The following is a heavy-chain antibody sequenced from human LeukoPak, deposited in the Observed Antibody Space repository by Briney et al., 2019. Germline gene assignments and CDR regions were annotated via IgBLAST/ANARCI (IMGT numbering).Heavy chain of an antibody. D-gene: IGHD3-16*02. Sequence: PSETLSLTCNVSGDSISSGDYFWSWIRQPPGKGLEWIGYIYYSGSTYYNPPLKSRVSISLDRSKNQFSLKLRSVTAADTAVYYCARGPSVRLGELSLDCWGQGTLVTVSS. CDR3: ARGPSVRLGELSLDC. CDR1: GDSISSGDYF. J-gene: IGHJ4*02. CDR2: IYYSGST. V-gene: IGHV4-30-4*01.